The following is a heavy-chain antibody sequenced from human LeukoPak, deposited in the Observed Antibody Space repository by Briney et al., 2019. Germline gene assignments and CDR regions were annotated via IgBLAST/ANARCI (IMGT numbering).Heavy chain of an antibody. D-gene: IGHD6-13*01. Sequence: PSETLSLTRTVSGGSIRSSHWSWIRQPPGKGLEFIGYIYYSGTSNYNPSLKSRVTMSVDTSNNQFSLKLNSVTAADTAVYYCAKAAGYSTIYWFDPWGEGTLLTVSP. CDR1: GGSIRSSH. CDR3: AKAAGYSTIYWFDP. V-gene: IGHV4-59*01. J-gene: IGHJ5*02. CDR2: IYYSGTS.